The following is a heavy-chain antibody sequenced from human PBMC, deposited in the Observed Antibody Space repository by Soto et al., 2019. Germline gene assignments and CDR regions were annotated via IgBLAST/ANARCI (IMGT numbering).Heavy chain of an antibody. D-gene: IGHD2-2*01. CDR2: ISSSGDNT. J-gene: IGHJ4*02. CDR3: AKVPHQFSPKIAH. CDR1: GFTFSSYA. V-gene: IGHV3-23*01. Sequence: PGGSLRLSCAASGFTFSSYAMSWVRQAPGKGREWVPGISSSGDNTYYADTVKGRSAISRDNSKNTLYLQMNSLRVEDTAVYYCAKVPHQFSPKIAHSGQGTLVTVSS.